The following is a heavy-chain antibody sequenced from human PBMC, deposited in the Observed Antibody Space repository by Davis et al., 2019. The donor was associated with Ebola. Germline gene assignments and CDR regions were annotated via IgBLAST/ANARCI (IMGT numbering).Heavy chain of an antibody. CDR1: GGSFTSSSYY. V-gene: IGHV4-39*01. CDR2: IYYSGST. CDR3: ARHYYDFWSGWFDP. D-gene: IGHD3-3*01. Sequence: SETLSLTCTVSGGSFTSSSYYWGWIRQPPGKGLEWIGSIYYSGSTYYNPSLKSRVTISVDTSKNQFSLKLSSVTAADTAVYYCARHYYDFWSGWFDPWGQGTLVTVSS. J-gene: IGHJ5*02.